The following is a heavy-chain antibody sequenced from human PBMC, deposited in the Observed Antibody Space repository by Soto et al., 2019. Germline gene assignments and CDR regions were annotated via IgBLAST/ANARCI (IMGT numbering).Heavy chain of an antibody. V-gene: IGHV4-59*01. CDR1: GGSISSYY. J-gene: IGHJ6*02. D-gene: IGHD4-17*01. CDR2: IYYSGRT. CDR3: ARDDYGGYYGMAF. Sequence: QVQLQESAPGLVKPSETLSLTCTVSGGSISSYYWSWIRQHPGKGLEWIGYIYYSGRTNYNPSLKSRISISVDTCKNQFSLKLSSVTAADTAVYYCARDDYGGYYGMAFWGQGTTVTVSS.